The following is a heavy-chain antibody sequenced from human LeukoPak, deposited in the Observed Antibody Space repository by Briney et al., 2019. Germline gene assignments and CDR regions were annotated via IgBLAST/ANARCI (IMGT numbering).Heavy chain of an antibody. CDR2: ISGSSGST. CDR3: ARAWGAYYNYGLDV. J-gene: IGHJ6*02. Sequence: ETLSLTCTVSGGSISSYYWSWVRQAPGKGLEWVSGISGSSGSTDYAHSVKGRFTISRDISKNTLYLQMNTLRAEDAAVYFCARAWGAYYNYGLDVWGQGTTVTVSS. CDR1: GGSISSYY. D-gene: IGHD3-10*01. V-gene: IGHV3-23*01.